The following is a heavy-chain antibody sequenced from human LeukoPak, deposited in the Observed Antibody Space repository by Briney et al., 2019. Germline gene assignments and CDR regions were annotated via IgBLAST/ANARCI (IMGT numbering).Heavy chain of an antibody. CDR3: VRSQYWRFDD. D-gene: IGHD2-8*02. CDR1: GDSVSNNSAV. J-gene: IGHJ4*02. Sequence: SQTLSLTFAISGDSVSNNSAVWNWIRQSPSRGLEWLGRTYYRSKWYNDYGASVKSRITVNPDTSKNQFSLQLNSVTPEDTAVYYCVRSQYWRFDDWGQGTLVTASS. V-gene: IGHV6-1*01. CDR2: TYYRSKWYN.